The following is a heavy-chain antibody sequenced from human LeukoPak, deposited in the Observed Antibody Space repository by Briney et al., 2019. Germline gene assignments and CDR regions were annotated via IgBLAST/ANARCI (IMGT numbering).Heavy chain of an antibody. J-gene: IGHJ4*02. Sequence: ASVKVSCKASGYTFTGYYMHWVRQAPGQGLEWMGWINPNSGGTNYAQKFQGRVTMTRDTSISTAYMELSRLRSDDTAVYYCARGAGGYSCGSPDYWGQGTLVTVSS. CDR3: ARGAGGYSCGSPDY. V-gene: IGHV1-2*02. CDR2: INPNSGGT. CDR1: GYTFTGYY. D-gene: IGHD5-18*01.